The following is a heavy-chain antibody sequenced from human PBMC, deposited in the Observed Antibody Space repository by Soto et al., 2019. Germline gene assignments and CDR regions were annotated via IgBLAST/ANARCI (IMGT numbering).Heavy chain of an antibody. CDR2: ISGYNGIT. J-gene: IGHJ4*02. D-gene: IGHD3-22*01. CDR3: ARDEGIRGLEF. V-gene: IGHV1-18*04. CDR1: GYTFSNYG. Sequence: QVQLVQSGAEVKRPGASVKVSCKASGYTFSNYGMTWVRQAPGQGLEWMGWISGYNGITAYAQNVQGRVTMTIDTPTSRVYMEVRSLRSNDTAVYYCARDEGIRGLEFWGPGALVTVSS.